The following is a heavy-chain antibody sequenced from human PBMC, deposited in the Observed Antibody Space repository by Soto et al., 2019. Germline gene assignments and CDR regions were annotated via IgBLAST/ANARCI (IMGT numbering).Heavy chain of an antibody. Sequence: QLQLQESGSGLVKASETLSLTCAVSGGSISSGGYSWNWIRQPPGKGLEWIGYIFHSGTTYYNPSLKSRVTISVDRSKNHFSLDLSSVTAADTAVYYCARGAGTGGDSWGQGTLVTVFS. CDR3: ARGAGTGGDS. V-gene: IGHV4-30-2*01. J-gene: IGHJ5*01. CDR2: IFHSGTT. D-gene: IGHD6-13*01. CDR1: GGSISSGGYS.